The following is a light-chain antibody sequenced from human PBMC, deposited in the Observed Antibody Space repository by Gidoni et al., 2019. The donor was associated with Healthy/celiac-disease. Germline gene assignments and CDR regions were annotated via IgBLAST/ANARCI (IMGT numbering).Light chain of an antibody. J-gene: IGLJ2*01. CDR3: QAWDSSTAS. CDR2: QDS. Sequence: SYELTQPPSVSVSPGQTASITCSGDKLGDKYACWYQQKPGQCPVLVIYQDSKRPSGIPERFSGSNSGNTATLTISGTQAMDEADYYCQAWDSSTASFGGGTKLTVL. CDR1: KLGDKY. V-gene: IGLV3-1*01.